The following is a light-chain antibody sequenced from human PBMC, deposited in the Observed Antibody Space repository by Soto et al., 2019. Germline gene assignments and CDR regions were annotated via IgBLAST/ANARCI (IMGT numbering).Light chain of an antibody. CDR3: QQYDRYPLT. J-gene: IGKJ4*01. V-gene: IGKV1-5*03. CDR1: QSINNW. CDR2: KSS. Sequence: DIQMTQSASTLSASEGDRVTITCRASQSINNWLAWYQQKPGKAPKLLISKSSNLQSGVPSRFSGTGSGTDFTLAISSLQPDDFASYYCQQYDRYPLTFGGGTKVEI.